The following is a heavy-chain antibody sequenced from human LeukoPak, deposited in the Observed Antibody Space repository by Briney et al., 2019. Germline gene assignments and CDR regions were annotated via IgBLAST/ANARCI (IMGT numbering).Heavy chain of an antibody. Sequence: SQTLSLTYAISGDSVSIDSAIWHWISQSPSRGLEWLGRTYYRSKWYNDYAVPVKSRITVNPDTSKNQFSLQLKSVTPDDTAIYYCAKAPHGHDMDGWDKGTTVTVSS. V-gene: IGHV6-1*01. CDR2: TYYRSKWYN. J-gene: IGHJ6*04. CDR1: GDSVSIDSAI. CDR3: AKAPHGHDMDG. D-gene: IGHD3/OR15-3a*01.